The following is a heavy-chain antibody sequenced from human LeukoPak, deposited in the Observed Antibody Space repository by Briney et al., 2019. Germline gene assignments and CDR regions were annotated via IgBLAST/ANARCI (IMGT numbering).Heavy chain of an antibody. CDR3: ARSGGLQKFDY. J-gene: IGHJ4*02. V-gene: IGHV3-30-3*01. Sequence: GRSLRLSCAASEFTFSNYALHWVRQAPGKGLQWVAVISYDGNTIHYADSVKGRFIISRDTSKNTLYLQMNSLRAEDTAVYYCARSGGLQKFDYWGQGTLVTVSS. D-gene: IGHD4-11*01. CDR1: EFTFSNYA. CDR2: ISYDGNTI.